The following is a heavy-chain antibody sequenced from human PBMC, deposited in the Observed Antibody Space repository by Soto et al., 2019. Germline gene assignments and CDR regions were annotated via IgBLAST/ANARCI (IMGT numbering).Heavy chain of an antibody. V-gene: IGHV4-39*01. CDR3: ARRATASGCFDL. Sequence: QLQLQESGPGLVKPSETLSLTCTVSGDSISSSDSYWGWIRQPPGKGLEWIGNIYYSGSTYYNPSLKSRVTICLDTSKNQFSLKLISVTAADTAVYYCARRATASGCFDLWGRGTLLTVSS. D-gene: IGHD1-26*01. CDR2: IYYSGST. CDR1: GDSISSSDSY. J-gene: IGHJ2*01.